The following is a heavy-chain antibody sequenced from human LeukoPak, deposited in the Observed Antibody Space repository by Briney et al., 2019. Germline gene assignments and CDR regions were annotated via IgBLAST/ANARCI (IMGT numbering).Heavy chain of an antibody. CDR2: IYYSGST. J-gene: IGHJ4*02. D-gene: IGHD5-18*01. CDR1: GGSMSSYY. Sequence: NPSETLSLTCTVSGGSMSSYYWSWIRRPPGKGLEWIGSIYYSGSTNYNPSLKSRVTISVDTSKNQFPLRLSSVTAADTAVYYCARDHRGYSYGLFDNWGQGTLVTVSS. CDR3: ARDHRGYSYGLFDN. V-gene: IGHV4-59*01.